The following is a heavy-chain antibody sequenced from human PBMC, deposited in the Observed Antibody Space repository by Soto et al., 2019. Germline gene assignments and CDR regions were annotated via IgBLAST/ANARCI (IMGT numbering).Heavy chain of an antibody. CDR3: AREGGSYYRTLDS. CDR2: ISYDGSNN. Sequence: PGGSLRLSCAASGFTFSSYAIHWVRQAPGKGLEWVAVISYDGSNNYYADSVKGRFTISRDNSKNTLYLQMNSLRAEDTAVYYCAREGGSYYRTLDSWGQGTLVTVSS. CDR1: GFTFSSYA. J-gene: IGHJ5*01. D-gene: IGHD1-26*01. V-gene: IGHV3-30-3*01.